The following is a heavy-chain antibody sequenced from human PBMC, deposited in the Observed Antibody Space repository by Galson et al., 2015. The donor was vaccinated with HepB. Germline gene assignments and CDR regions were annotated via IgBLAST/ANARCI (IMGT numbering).Heavy chain of an antibody. CDR3: ARDRYNWNYAGDWFDP. V-gene: IGHV1-2*06. Sequence: SVKVSCKASGYTFTGYYMHWVRQAPGQGLEWMGRINPNSGGTNYAQKFQGRVTMTRDTSISTAYMELSRLRSDDTAVYYCARDRYNWNYAGDWFDPWGQGTLVTVSS. J-gene: IGHJ5*02. D-gene: IGHD1-7*01. CDR2: INPNSGGT. CDR1: GYTFTGYY.